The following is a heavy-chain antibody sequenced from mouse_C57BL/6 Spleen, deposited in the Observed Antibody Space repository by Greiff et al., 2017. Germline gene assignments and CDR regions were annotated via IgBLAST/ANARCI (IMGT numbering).Heavy chain of an antibody. CDR3: TRWGYAMDY. Sequence: VKLMESGAELVRPGASVTLSCKASGYTFTDYEMHWVKQTPVHGLEWIGAIDPETGGTAYNQKFKGKAILTADKSSSTAYMVLRSLTSEDAAVYYCTRWGYAMDYWGQGTSVTVSS. CDR1: GYTFTDYE. V-gene: IGHV1-15*01. CDR2: IDPETGGT. J-gene: IGHJ4*01.